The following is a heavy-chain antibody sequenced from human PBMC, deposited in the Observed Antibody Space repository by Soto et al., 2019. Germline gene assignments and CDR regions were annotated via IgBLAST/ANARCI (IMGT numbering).Heavy chain of an antibody. CDR2: TSNSAPT. V-gene: IGHV4-59*12. D-gene: IGHD3-10*01. Sequence: SETLSLICTVSGGSISSYHWSWIQQSPGKGLEWIGYTSNSAPTIYNPSLKSRVTISADTSKNQFSLKLSSVTAADTAVYYCATFGAITMVRGAPRGHDYWGQGTLVTVSS. J-gene: IGHJ4*02. CDR3: ATFGAITMVRGAPRGHDY. CDR1: GGSISSYH.